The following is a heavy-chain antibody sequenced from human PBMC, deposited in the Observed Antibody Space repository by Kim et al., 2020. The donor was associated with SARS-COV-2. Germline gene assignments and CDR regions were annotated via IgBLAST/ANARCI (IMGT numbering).Heavy chain of an antibody. CDR3: AKSVRPVYGDSASAMDV. CDR2: IGGSGATS. J-gene: IGHJ6*02. CDR1: GFTFSSYA. D-gene: IGHD4-17*01. V-gene: IGHV3-23*01. Sequence: GGSLRLSCAASGFTFSSYAMSWVRQAPGKGLEWVSGIGGSGATSYYADSVKGRFTISRDNSNNTLYLQMNSLRPDETAVYFCAKSVRPVYGDSASAMDVWGQGTKVTVSS.